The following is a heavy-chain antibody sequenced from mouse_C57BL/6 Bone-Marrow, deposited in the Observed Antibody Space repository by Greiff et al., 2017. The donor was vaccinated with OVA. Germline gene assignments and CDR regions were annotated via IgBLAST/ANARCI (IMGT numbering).Heavy chain of an antibody. V-gene: IGHV8-12*01. D-gene: IGHD3-3*01. CDR2: IYWDADK. J-gene: IGHJ4*01. Sequence: QVTLKVSGPGILQSSQTLSLTCSFSGFSLNTSNMGVSWIRQPSGKGLEWLAHIYWDADKRYNPSLKSRLTISKHTSRNQVFLKITSVDTADTATYYCARRGRYDTRGYYAMDYWGQGTSVTVSS. CDR3: ARRGRYDTRGYYAMDY. CDR1: GFSLNTSNMG.